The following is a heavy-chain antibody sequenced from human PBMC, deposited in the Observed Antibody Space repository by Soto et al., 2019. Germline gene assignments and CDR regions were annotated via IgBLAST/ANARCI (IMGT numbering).Heavy chain of an antibody. Sequence: VESLKISCNASGYNFATYWIGWVRQMPGKGLEWMVIIYPSDSDTRYSPSFPGQVTISADKSISTAYLQWSSLKASDTAMYYCARERATGDSYFEFWGQGTLVTVSS. CDR1: GYNFATYW. D-gene: IGHD4-17*01. J-gene: IGHJ4*02. CDR3: ARERATGDSYFEF. CDR2: IYPSDSDT. V-gene: IGHV5-51*01.